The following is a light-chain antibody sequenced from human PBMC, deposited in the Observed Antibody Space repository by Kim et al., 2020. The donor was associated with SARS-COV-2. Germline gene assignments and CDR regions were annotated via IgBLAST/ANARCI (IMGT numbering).Light chain of an antibody. CDR1: QSMSTS. V-gene: IGKV1-5*01. Sequence: GDRVTMTCRASQSMSTSLAWYQQKPGKAPKLLIYDASSLKSGVPSRFSGSASGTEFTLTISSVQPDDFATYYCQQYNSFLYTFGQGTKL. J-gene: IGKJ2*01. CDR3: QQYNSFLYT. CDR2: DAS.